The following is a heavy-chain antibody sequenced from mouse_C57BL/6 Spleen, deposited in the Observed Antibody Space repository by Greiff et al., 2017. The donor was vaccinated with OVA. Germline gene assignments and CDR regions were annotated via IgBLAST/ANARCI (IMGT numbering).Heavy chain of an antibody. CDR1: GYTFTSYW. J-gene: IGHJ1*03. CDR2: IYPGSGST. Sequence: QVQLQQPGAELVKPGASVKMSCKASGYTFTSYWITWVKPRPGQGLEWIGDIYPGSGSTNYNEKFKSKATLTVDTSSSTAYMQLSSLTSEDSAVYYCAREGMVTRYFDVWGTGTTVTVSS. CDR3: AREGMVTRYFDV. D-gene: IGHD2-2*01. V-gene: IGHV1-55*01.